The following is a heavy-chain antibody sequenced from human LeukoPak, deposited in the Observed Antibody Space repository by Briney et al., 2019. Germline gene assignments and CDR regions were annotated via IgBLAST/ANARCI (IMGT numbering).Heavy chain of an antibody. CDR3: ARVNINNWHSCDY. J-gene: IGHJ4*02. Sequence: PSGTLSLTCAVSGGSISSNNWWGWVRQPPGKGLEWIGEIYHSGSPNYNPALKSRVTISVDKSRNHFSLNLSSVTAADTAVYYCARVNINNWHSCDYWGQGTLVTVSS. CDR1: GGSISSNNW. V-gene: IGHV4-4*02. CDR2: IYHSGSP. D-gene: IGHD1-1*01.